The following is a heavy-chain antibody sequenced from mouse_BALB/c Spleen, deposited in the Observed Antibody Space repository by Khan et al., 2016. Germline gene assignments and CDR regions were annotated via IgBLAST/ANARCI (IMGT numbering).Heavy chain of an antibody. CDR2: IDPANGNT. Sequence: VRLQQSGAELVKPGASVKLSCTASGFNIKDTYMHWVKQRPEQGLEWIGRIDPANGNTQYDPKFHGKATLTADTSSNTAYLQLSSLPSEDTAVYYCARSPYDYDVGFTYWVQRNLDSVSA. CDR3: ARSPYDYDVGFTY. CDR1: GFNIKDTY. J-gene: IGHJ3*01. V-gene: IGHV14-3*02. D-gene: IGHD2-4*01.